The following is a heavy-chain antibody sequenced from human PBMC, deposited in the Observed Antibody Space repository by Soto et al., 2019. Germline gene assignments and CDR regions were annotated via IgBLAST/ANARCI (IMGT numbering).Heavy chain of an antibody. CDR1: GGSISSGGYY. J-gene: IGHJ2*01. Sequence: QVQLQESGPGLVKPSQTLSLTCTVSGGSISSGGYYWSWIRQHPGKGLEWIGYIYYSGSTYYNPYLKCRVTISVDTSKNQFSLKLSSVTAADTAVYYCVRDQGIAAAEDWYFDLWGRGTLVTVSS. CDR2: IYYSGST. CDR3: VRDQGIAAAEDWYFDL. D-gene: IGHD6-13*01. V-gene: IGHV4-31*03.